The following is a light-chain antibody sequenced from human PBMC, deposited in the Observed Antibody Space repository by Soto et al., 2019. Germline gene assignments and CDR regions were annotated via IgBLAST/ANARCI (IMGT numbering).Light chain of an antibody. CDR1: STDVGGYKY. Sequence: QSALTQPASASGSPGQTITISCTGTSTDVGGYKYVSWYQQHPGKVPKLIIYEVTNRPSGVSNRFSASKSGNTASLTISGLQAEDEADYFCSSFTSTNTLAFGGGTKVTAL. V-gene: IGLV2-14*03. CDR3: SSFTSTNTLA. J-gene: IGLJ2*01. CDR2: EVT.